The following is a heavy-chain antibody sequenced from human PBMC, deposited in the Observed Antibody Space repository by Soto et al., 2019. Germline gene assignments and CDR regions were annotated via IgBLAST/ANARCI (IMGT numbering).Heavy chain of an antibody. V-gene: IGHV4-4*07. CDR1: VDSITTYY. D-gene: IGHD6-13*01. J-gene: IGHJ6*02. CDR3: ARYSNNWFQTEGMDV. Sequence: SETLSLTCTVSVDSITTYYWSWIRQPAGKGLEWIGRIDTSGNTNYNPSLKSRVTMSVDTSKKQFSLKLTSVTAADTAVYYCARYSNNWFQTEGMDVWGQGTTVTVSS. CDR2: IDTSGNT.